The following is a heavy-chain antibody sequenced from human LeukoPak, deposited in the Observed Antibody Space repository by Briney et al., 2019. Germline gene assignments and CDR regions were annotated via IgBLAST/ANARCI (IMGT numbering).Heavy chain of an antibody. V-gene: IGHV1-69*04. CDR1: GGTFSSYA. Sequence: GASVKFSCKASGGTFSSYAISWVRQAPGQGLEWMGRIISIFGIANYAQKFQGRVTITADKSTSTAYMELSSLRSEDTAVYYCARGNTSHCYTRGFDCSYYGMDVWGQGTTVTVSS. D-gene: IGHD2-2*02. CDR3: ARGNTSHCYTRGFDCSYYGMDV. J-gene: IGHJ6*02. CDR2: IISIFGIA.